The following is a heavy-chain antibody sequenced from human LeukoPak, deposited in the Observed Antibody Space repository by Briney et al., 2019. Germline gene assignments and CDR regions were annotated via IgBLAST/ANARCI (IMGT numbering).Heavy chain of an antibody. Sequence: SETLSLTCAVSGGSISSSNWWSWVRQPPGKGLEWIGKIYHSGSTNYSPSLKSRVTISVDKSKNQFSLKLSSVTAADTAVYYCARGRAYYDILTGYTEKFDYWGQGTLVTVSS. V-gene: IGHV4-4*02. CDR2: IYHSGST. J-gene: IGHJ4*02. CDR3: ARGRAYYDILTGYTEKFDY. CDR1: GGSISSSNW. D-gene: IGHD3-9*01.